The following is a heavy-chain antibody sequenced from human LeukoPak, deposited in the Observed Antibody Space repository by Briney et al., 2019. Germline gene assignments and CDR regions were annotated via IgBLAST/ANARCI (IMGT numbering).Heavy chain of an antibody. CDR3: VRGTGY. CDR1: GFTLSTYV. CDR2: ISSNGDNT. V-gene: IGHV3-64D*06. Sequence: GGSLRLSCSVSGFTLSTYVMHWVRQAPGKGLEYVSAISSNGDNTYYADSVKGRFTTSRDNSKNTLYLQMSSLRADDTAVYYCVRGTGYWGQGTLVTVSS. J-gene: IGHJ4*02.